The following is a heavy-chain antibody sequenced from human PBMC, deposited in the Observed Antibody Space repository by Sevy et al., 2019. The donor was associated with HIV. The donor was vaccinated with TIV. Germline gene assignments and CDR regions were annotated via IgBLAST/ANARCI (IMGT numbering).Heavy chain of an antibody. CDR1: GFTFSDYY. D-gene: IGHD4-17*01. Sequence: GGSLRLTCAASGFTFSDYYMSWIRRAPGKGLEWVSYISSSSSYTNYADSVKGRFTISRDNAKNSLYLQMNSLRAEDTAVYYCATDRATVTTLDYFDYWGQGTLVTVSS. J-gene: IGHJ4*02. CDR2: ISSSSSYT. CDR3: ATDRATVTTLDYFDY. V-gene: IGHV3-11*06.